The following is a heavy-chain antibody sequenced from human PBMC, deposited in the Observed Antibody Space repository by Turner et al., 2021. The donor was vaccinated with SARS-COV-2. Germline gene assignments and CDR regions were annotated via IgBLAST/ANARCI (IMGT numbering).Heavy chain of an antibody. Sequence: QVQLQESGPGLVKPSETLSLTCTVSGGSISSYYWSWIRQPPGKGLEWLGYIYYSGSTNYNPSLKSRVTISVDTSKNQVSLKLSSVTAADTAVYYCASYYYDSSGYHYAFDYWGQGTLVTVSS. V-gene: IGHV4-59*01. CDR2: IYYSGST. CDR3: ASYYYDSSGYHYAFDY. CDR1: GGSISSYY. J-gene: IGHJ4*02. D-gene: IGHD3-22*01.